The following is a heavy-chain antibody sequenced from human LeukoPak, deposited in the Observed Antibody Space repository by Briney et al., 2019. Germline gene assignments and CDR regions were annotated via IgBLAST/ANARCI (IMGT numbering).Heavy chain of an antibody. CDR3: ARDYWDDSSDNDS. J-gene: IGHJ4*02. CDR2: INTKTGNP. CDR1: GYTFTNYI. Sequence: ASVKVSCKASGYTFTNYIINWVRQAPGQGLECVGGINTKTGNPTYAQGFTGRFVFSLDTSVTTAYLQISSLKAEDTAVYYCARDYWDDSSDNDSWGQGTLVTVSS. D-gene: IGHD3-22*01. V-gene: IGHV7-4-1*02.